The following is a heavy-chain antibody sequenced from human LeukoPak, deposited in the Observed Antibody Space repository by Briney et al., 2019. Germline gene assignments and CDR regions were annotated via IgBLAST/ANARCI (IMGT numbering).Heavy chain of an antibody. CDR3: AREISGWYDY. D-gene: IGHD6-19*01. CDR2: IYYSGST. Sequence: SETLSLTCTVSGGSISSYYWSWIRQPPGKGLEWIGYIYYSGSTNYNPSLKSRVTISVDTSKNQFSLKLSSVTAADTAVYYCAREISGWYDYWGQGTLVTVSS. V-gene: IGHV4-59*01. CDR1: GGSISSYY. J-gene: IGHJ4*02.